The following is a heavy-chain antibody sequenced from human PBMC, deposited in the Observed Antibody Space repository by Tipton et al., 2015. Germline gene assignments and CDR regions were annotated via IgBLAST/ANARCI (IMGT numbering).Heavy chain of an antibody. CDR3: ARYRPYSSSGADYFDY. J-gene: IGHJ4*02. D-gene: IGHD6-6*01. CDR2: TYYRSKWYS. Sequence: GLVKPSQTLLLTCAIFGDSVSSNSAAWNWIRQSPSRGLEWLGNTYYRSKWYSDYAVSVKSRITINSDTSKNQFSLQLNSVTPEDTAVYYCARYRPYSSSGADYFDYWGQGTLVTVSS. CDR1: GDSVSSNSAA. V-gene: IGHV6-1*01.